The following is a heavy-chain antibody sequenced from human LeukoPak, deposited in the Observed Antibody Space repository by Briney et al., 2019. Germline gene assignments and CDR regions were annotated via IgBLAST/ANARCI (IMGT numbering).Heavy chain of an antibody. CDR3: ARRLVAGADYYYYYYYMDV. D-gene: IGHD6-19*01. CDR1: GGSISSSSYY. J-gene: IGHJ6*03. Sequence: PSETLSLTCTVSGGSISSSSYYWGWIRQPPGKGLEWIGSIYYSGSTYYNPSLKSRVTISVDTSKNQFSLKLSSVTAADTAVYYCARRLVAGADYYYYYYYMDVWGKGTTVTISS. V-gene: IGHV4-39*07. CDR2: IYYSGST.